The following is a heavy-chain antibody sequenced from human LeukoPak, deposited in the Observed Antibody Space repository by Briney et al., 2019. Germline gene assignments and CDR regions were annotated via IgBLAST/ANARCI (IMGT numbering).Heavy chain of an antibody. D-gene: IGHD3-9*01. J-gene: IGHJ5*02. V-gene: IGHV4-30-2*01. CDR2: IYHSGST. CDR1: GGSISSGGYS. CDR3: ARVILTGYYGNWFDP. Sequence: SETLSLTCAVSGGSISSGGYSWSWIRRPPGKGLEWIGYIYHSGSTYYNPSLKSRVTISVDRSKNQFSLKLSSVTAADTAVYYCARVILTGYYGNWFDPWGQGTLVTVSS.